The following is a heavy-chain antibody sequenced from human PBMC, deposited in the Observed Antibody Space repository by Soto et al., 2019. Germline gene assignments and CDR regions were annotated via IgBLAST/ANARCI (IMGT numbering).Heavy chain of an antibody. CDR3: ASDVRGLKVFDY. J-gene: IGHJ4*02. V-gene: IGHV1-69*01. CDR2: IMPILGTP. CDR1: GGAFSVYG. Sequence: QVQLVQSGADVKKPGSSVKVSCKASGGAFSVYGISWVRQVPGQGPEWMGGIMPILGTPKYAQKFQGRVTITADESTSTLYMELNSLKSEDTAVYYCASDVRGLKVFDYWGQGTLVTVSS.